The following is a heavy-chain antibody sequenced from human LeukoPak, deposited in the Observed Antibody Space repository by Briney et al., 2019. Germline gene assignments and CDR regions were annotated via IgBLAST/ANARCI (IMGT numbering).Heavy chain of an antibody. CDR2: MSTSGTT. J-gene: IGHJ3*02. V-gene: IGHV4-61*02. CDR1: GGSISSGNYY. D-gene: IGHD2-15*01. Sequence: SQTLSLTCTVSGGSISSGNYYWSWIRQPAGKGLEWIGRMSTSGTTNYNPSLKSRVTISVDTSNNQFSLKLSSVTAADTAVYYCASTAVVVAATSDAFDIWGQGTMVTVSS. CDR3: ASTAVVVAATSDAFDI.